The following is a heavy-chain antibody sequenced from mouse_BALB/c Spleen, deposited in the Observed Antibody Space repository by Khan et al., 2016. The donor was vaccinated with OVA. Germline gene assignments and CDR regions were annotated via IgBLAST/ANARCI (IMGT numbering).Heavy chain of an antibody. J-gene: IGHJ3*01. V-gene: IGHV1-77*01. CDR1: GYTFTDYV. CDR3: AKNYASWFAY. CDR2: IYPGSGTT. Sequence: QVQLQQSGPELMKPGASVKMSCKASGYTFTDYVINWVKQRTGQGLEWIGEIYPGSGTTYYNEKFKGKATLTADKYSNTAYMQRSHLPSETSAVYFCAKNYASWFAYWGQGTLVTVSA. D-gene: IGHD1-1*02.